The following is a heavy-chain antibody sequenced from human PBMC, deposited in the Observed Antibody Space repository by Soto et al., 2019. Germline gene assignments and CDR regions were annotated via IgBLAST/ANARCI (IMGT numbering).Heavy chain of an antibody. J-gene: IGHJ5*02. CDR2: INPNSGGT. CDR1: GYTFTGYY. CDR3: AREGGYCSSTSCRPTSSIDP. V-gene: IGHV1-2*02. Sequence: ASVKVSCKASGYTFTGYYMHWVRQAPGQGLEWMGWINPNSGGTNYAQKFQGRVTMTRDTSISTAYMELSRLRSDDTAVYYCAREGGYCSSTSCRPTSSIDPWGPGTLVTVSS. D-gene: IGHD2-2*01.